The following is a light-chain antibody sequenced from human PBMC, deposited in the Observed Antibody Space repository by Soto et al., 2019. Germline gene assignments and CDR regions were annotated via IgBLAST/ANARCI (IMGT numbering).Light chain of an antibody. CDR1: QSISNH. J-gene: IGKJ1*01. CDR2: AAS. Sequence: DSQMTQSPSSLSASVDDRVIITCRASQSISNHLNWYQQKPGKAPKLLIFAASSLQSGVPSRFSGSRSGPDFTLTISSLQPEDFATYYCQQSYSSPPTFGQGTKVDIK. CDR3: QQSYSSPPT. V-gene: IGKV1-39*01.